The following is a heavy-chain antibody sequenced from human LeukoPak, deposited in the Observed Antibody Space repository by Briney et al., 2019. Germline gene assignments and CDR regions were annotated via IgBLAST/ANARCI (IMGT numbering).Heavy chain of an antibody. CDR1: GFTFSSSA. Sequence: GGFLRLSCAASGFTFSSSAMSWVRQAPGKGLEWVSAISNNGGYTYYADSVQGRFTISRDNSKSTLCLQMNSLRAEDTAVYYCAKQLGYCSDGSCYFPYWGQGTLVTVSS. J-gene: IGHJ4*02. V-gene: IGHV3-23*01. D-gene: IGHD2-15*01. CDR2: ISNNGGYT. CDR3: AKQLGYCSDGSCYFPY.